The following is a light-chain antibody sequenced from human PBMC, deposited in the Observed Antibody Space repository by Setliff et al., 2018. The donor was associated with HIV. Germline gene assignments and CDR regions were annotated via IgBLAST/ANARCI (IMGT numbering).Light chain of an antibody. Sequence: SYELSQPHPVSVAPGKTATITCGGNNIGSKRVHWYQQRPGQAPVLVIYYDSDRPSGIPERFSGSNFGNPATLSISRVEAGDEADYYCQVWDSSRDHVVFGGGT. J-gene: IGLJ2*01. CDR3: QVWDSSRDHVV. CDR2: YDS. V-gene: IGLV3-21*04. CDR1: NIGSKR.